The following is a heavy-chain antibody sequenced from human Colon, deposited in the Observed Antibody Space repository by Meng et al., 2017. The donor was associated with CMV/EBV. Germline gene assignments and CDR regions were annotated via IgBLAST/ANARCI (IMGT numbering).Heavy chain of an antibody. CDR2: IITISGTT. CDR3: ARVICGGDCYLDY. J-gene: IGHJ4*02. V-gene: IGHV1-69*12. D-gene: IGHD2-21*02. CDR1: KGTFTSYP. Sequence: HVQREQSGAEVKKPGSSVKVSCKASKGTFTSYPISWVRQGPGQGFEWVGGIITISGTTDYAQKFQGRVTITADESTSTAYMKLSNLRSEDTAIYYCARVICGGDCYLDYWGRGTLVTVPS.